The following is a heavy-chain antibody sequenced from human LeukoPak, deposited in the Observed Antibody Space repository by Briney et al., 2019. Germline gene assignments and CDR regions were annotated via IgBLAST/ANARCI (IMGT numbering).Heavy chain of an antibody. CDR3: ARDVGARLPGY. CDR2: IYYSGST. Sequence: SETLSLTCTVSGGSISSYYWSWIRQPPGKGLEWIGYIYYSGSTYYNPSLRSRVTISVDTSKNQFSLKLSSVTAADTAVYYCARDVGARLPGYWGQGILVTVSS. J-gene: IGHJ4*02. D-gene: IGHD6-6*01. V-gene: IGHV4-59*01. CDR1: GGSISSYY.